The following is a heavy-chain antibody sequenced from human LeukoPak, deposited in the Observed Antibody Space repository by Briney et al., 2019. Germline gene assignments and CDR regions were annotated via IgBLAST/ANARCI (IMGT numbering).Heavy chain of an antibody. CDR1: GYSFTSYW. J-gene: IGHJ4*02. D-gene: IGHD6-13*01. CDR2: IKQDGSEK. CDR3: ARGIAAAGAFDY. Sequence: GESLKISCKGSGYSFTSYWIGWVCQAPGKGLEWVANIKQDGSEKYYVDSVKGRFTISRDNAKNSLYLQMNSLRAEDTAVYYCARGIAAAGAFDYWGQGTLVTVSS. V-gene: IGHV3-7*04.